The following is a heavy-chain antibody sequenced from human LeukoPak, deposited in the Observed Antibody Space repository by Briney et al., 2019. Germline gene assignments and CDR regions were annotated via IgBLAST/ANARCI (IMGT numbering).Heavy chain of an antibody. Sequence: GGSLRLSCAASGFTVSSNYMSWVRQAPGKGLEWVSVIYSGGSTYYADSVKGRFTISRDNSKNTLYLQMNSLRAEDTAVYYCARGFFWSGYYSFDYWGQGTLVTVSS. V-gene: IGHV3-53*01. J-gene: IGHJ4*02. CDR1: GFTVSSNY. D-gene: IGHD3-3*01. CDR3: ARGFFWSGYYSFDY. CDR2: IYSGGST.